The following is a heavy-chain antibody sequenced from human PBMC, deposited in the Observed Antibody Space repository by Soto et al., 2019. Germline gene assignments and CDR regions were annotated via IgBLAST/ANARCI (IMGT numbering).Heavy chain of an antibody. J-gene: IGHJ6*02. CDR2: IKQDGSEK. Sequence: GGSLRLSCAASGFTFSSYWMSWVRQAPGKGLEWVANIKQDGSEKYYVDSVKGRFTISRDNAKSSLYLQMNSLRAEDTAVYYCARDQGSYGPRYYGMDVWGQGTTVTVSS. CDR1: GFTFSSYW. D-gene: IGHD5-18*01. V-gene: IGHV3-7*01. CDR3: ARDQGSYGPRYYGMDV.